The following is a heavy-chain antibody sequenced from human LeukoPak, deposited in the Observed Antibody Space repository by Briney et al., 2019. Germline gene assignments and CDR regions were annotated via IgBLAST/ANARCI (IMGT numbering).Heavy chain of an antibody. V-gene: IGHV3-30*02. J-gene: IGHJ4*02. CDR1: GFSFSSYD. Sequence: PGGSLRLSCAASGFSFSSYDMHWVRQAPGKGLEWVAFIRYDGSNKYYADSVRGRFTIYRDNSKDTLYLQMNSLGAADTAVYYCAKDGGGYCNNSSCWGQGTLVTVSS. CDR3: AKDGGGYCNNSSC. CDR2: IRYDGSNK. D-gene: IGHD2-2*01.